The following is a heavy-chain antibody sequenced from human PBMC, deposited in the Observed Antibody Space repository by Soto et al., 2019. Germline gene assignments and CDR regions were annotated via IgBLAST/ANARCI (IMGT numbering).Heavy chain of an antibody. J-gene: IGHJ4*02. V-gene: IGHV4-39*01. CDR3: ARLGRDSYGYSFDY. CDR1: GGSISSSSYY. Sequence: SETLSLTCTVSGGSISSSSYYWGWIRQPPGKGLEWIGSIYYSGSTYYNPSLKSRVTISVDTSKNQFSLKLSSVTAADTSVYYCARLGRDSYGYSFDYWGQGTLVTVSS. CDR2: IYYSGST. D-gene: IGHD5-18*01.